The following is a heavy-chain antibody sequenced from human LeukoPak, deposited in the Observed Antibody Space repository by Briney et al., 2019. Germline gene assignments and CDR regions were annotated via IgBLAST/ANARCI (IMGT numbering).Heavy chain of an antibody. V-gene: IGHV3-30*03. CDR1: GFTFSNYA. D-gene: IGHD2-2*02. CDR2: ISYDGSNK. J-gene: IGHJ4*02. CDR3: ARDGYCSSTSCYRAYYDFWSGYWSLDY. Sequence: GGSLRLSCAASGFTFSNYAMSWVRQAPGKGLEWVAVISYDGSNKYYADSVKGRFTISRDNSKNTLYLQMNSLRAEDTAVYYCARDGYCSSTSCYRAYYDFWSGYWSLDYWGQGTLVTVSS.